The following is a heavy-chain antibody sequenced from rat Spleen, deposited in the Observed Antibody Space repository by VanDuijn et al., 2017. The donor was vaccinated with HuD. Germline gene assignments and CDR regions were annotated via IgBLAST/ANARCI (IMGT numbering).Heavy chain of an antibody. J-gene: IGHJ4*01. Sequence: QVQLKESGPGLVQPSQTLSLTCTVSGFSLTSNNVHWVRQPSGKGPEWMGRVWYDGDTAYNSALKSRLSISRDTSKNQLFLKMNSLQTDDTGTYYCARQTYYGYYYVMDAWGQGASVTVSS. CDR1: GFSLTSNN. CDR3: ARQTYYGYYYVMDA. D-gene: IGHD1-9*01. CDR2: VWYDGDT. V-gene: IGHV2-63*01.